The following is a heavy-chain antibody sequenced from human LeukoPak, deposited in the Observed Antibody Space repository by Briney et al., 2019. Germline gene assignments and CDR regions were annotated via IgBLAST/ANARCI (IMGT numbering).Heavy chain of an antibody. J-gene: IGHJ3*02. CDR2: IYYIGST. V-gene: IGHV4-59*01. CDR3: EFSYDSSGYQGPDAFDI. CDR1: GGSISRYY. D-gene: IGHD3-22*01. Sequence: SETLSLTCTVSGGSISRYYWSWIRQPPAKGLEWIGYIYYIGSTNYNPSLKSRVTIPVDTSKKPISLKLRSVTAAATAVYYCEFSYDSSGYQGPDAFDIWGQGTMVTVSS.